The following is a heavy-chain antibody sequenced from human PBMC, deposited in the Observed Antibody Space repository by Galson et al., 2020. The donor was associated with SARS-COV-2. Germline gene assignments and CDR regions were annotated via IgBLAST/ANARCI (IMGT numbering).Heavy chain of an antibody. CDR2: IYYSGST. J-gene: IGHJ4*02. D-gene: IGHD3-3*01. Sequence: SETLSLTCTVSGGSISSYYWSWIRQPPGKGLEWIGYIYYSGSTNYNPSLKSRVTISVDTSKNQFSLKLSSVTAADTAVYYCARAAQTYYDFWSGYYNAPPFGDWGQGTLVTVSS. V-gene: IGHV4-59*01. CDR3: ARAAQTYYDFWSGYYNAPPFGD. CDR1: GGSISSYY.